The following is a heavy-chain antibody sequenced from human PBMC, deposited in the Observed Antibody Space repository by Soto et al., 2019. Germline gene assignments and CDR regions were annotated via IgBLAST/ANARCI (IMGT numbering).Heavy chain of an antibody. CDR3: ARVLRFLEWLSIPYGMDV. CDR1: GGSISSGGYY. Sequence: QVQLQESGPGLVKPSQTLSLTCTVSGGSISSGGYYWSWIRQHPGKGLEWIGYIYYSGSTSYNPSLKSRVTISVDTSKNQFSLKLSSVTAADTAVYYCARVLRFLEWLSIPYGMDVWGQGTTVTVSS. D-gene: IGHD3-3*01. V-gene: IGHV4-31*03. CDR2: IYYSGST. J-gene: IGHJ6*02.